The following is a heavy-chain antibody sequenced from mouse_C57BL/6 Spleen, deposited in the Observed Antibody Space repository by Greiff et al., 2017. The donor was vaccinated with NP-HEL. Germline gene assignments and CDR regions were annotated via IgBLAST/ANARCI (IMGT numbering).Heavy chain of an antibody. D-gene: IGHD2-3*01. J-gene: IGHJ1*03. CDR2: IYPRDGST. Sequence: LQESDAELVKPGASVKISCKVSGYTFTGHTIHWMKQRPEQGLEWIGYIYPRDGSTKYNEKFKGKATLTADKSSSTAYMQLNSLTSEDSAVYFCARVYDPYWYFDVWGTGTTVTVSS. CDR1: GYTFTGHT. CDR3: ARVYDPYWYFDV. V-gene: IGHV1-78*01.